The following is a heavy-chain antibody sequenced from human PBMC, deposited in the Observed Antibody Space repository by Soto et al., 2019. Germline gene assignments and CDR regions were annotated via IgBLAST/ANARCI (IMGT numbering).Heavy chain of an antibody. J-gene: IGHJ6*02. Sequence: GASVKVSCKASGGTFSSYAISWVRQAPGQGLEWMGGIIPIFGTANYAQKFQGRVTITADESTSTAYTELSSLRSEDTAVYYCARVLAAAGPYYYYGMYVWGQGTTVTVSS. D-gene: IGHD6-13*01. CDR2: IIPIFGTA. V-gene: IGHV1-69*13. CDR1: GGTFSSYA. CDR3: ARVLAAAGPYYYYGMYV.